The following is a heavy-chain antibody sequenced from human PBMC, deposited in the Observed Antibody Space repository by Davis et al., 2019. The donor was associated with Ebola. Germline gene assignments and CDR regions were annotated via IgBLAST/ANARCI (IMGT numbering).Heavy chain of an antibody. CDR1: GGTFSSYA. J-gene: IGHJ5*02. CDR3: ARDRGYCSSTSCYGGWLP. D-gene: IGHD2-2*01. V-gene: IGHV1-69*13. CDR2: IIPIFGTA. Sequence: SVKVSCKASGGTFSSYAISWVRQAPGQGLEWMGGIIPIFGTANYAQKFQGRVTITADESTSTAYMELSSLRSEDTAVYYCARDRGYCSSTSCYGGWLPWGQGTLVTVSS.